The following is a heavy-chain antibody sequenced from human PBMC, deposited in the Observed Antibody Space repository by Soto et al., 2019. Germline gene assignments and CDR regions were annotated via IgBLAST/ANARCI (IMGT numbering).Heavy chain of an antibody. D-gene: IGHD5-12*01. Sequence: PXGSLILSCSAAGFTFSDYYMSWIRQAPGKGLEWVSYIISSGSTIYYADSVKGRFTISRDNAKNSLYLQMNSLRAEDTAVYYCARRWLQLYNWFDHWGQGTLVTVSS. J-gene: IGHJ5*02. CDR3: ARRWLQLYNWFDH. V-gene: IGHV3-11*01. CDR2: IISSGSTI. CDR1: GFTFSDYY.